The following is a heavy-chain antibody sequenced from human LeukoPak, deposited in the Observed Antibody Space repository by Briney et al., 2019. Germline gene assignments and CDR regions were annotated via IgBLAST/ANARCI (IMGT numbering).Heavy chain of an antibody. CDR2: IYYSGST. V-gene: IGHV4-39*01. CDR3: ARQYSTNWYDDRGWFDP. CDR1: GGSISSSSYY. J-gene: IGHJ5*02. Sequence: SETLSLTCTVSGGSISSSSYYWGWIRQPPGKGLEWIGSIYYSGSTYYNPSLKSRVTISVDTSKNQFSLKLSSVTAADTAVYYRARQYSTNWYDDRGWFDPWGQGTLVTVSS. D-gene: IGHD6-13*01.